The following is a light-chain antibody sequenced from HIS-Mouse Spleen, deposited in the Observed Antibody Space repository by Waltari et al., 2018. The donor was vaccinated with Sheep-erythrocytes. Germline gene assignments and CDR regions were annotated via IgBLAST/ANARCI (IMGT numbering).Light chain of an antibody. CDR2: EGS. Sequence: QSALTQPASVSGSPGQSITIPCTGTCSDVGRYNLVPWYQQHPGNAPKLMVYEGSKRPSGVSNRFSGSKSGNTASLTISGLQAEDEADYYCCSYAGSSTWVFGGGTKLTVL. CDR3: CSYAGSSTWV. CDR1: CSDVGRYNL. V-gene: IGLV2-23*01. J-gene: IGLJ3*02.